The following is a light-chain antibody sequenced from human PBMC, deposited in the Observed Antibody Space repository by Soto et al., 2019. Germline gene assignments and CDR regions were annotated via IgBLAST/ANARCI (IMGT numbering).Light chain of an antibody. CDR1: SSDVGSYNY. CDR3: CSYAGSYTRV. Sequence: QSVLTQPSSVSGSPGQSVTISCTGTSSDVGSYNYVSWYQQHPGKAPKLMIYDVSKRPSGVPDRFSGSKSGNTASLTISGLQDEDEADYYCCSYAGSYTRVFGGGTKVTVL. J-gene: IGLJ2*01. CDR2: DVS. V-gene: IGLV2-11*01.